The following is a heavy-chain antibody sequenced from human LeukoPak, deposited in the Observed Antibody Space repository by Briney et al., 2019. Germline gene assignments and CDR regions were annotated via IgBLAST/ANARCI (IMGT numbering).Heavy chain of an antibody. V-gene: IGHV1-18*01. CDR3: ARETYYDFLYAFDI. CDR1: GYRFTSFG. CDR2: ISAYNGNT. D-gene: IGHD3-3*01. Sequence: ASVKVSCKASGYRFTSFGISWVRQAPGQGLEWMGWISAYNGNTNYAQKLQGRVTMTTDTSTSTAYMELRSLRSDDTAVYFCARETYYDFLYAFDIWGQGTMVTVSS. J-gene: IGHJ3*02.